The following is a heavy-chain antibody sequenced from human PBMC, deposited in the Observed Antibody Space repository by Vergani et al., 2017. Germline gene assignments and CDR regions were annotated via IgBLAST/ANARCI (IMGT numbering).Heavy chain of an antibody. CDR2: IIPILGIA. CDR3: AXTASIAAAGPGKFYYYYGMDV. V-gene: IGHV1-69*02. J-gene: IGHJ6*02. Sequence: QVQLVQSGAEVKKPGSSVKVSCKASGGTFSSYTISWVRQAPGQGLEWMGRIIPILGIANYAQKFQGRVTITADKSTSTAYMELSSLRSEDTAVYYCAXTASIAAAGPGKFYYYYGMDVWGQGTTVTVSS. D-gene: IGHD6-13*01. CDR1: GGTFSSYT.